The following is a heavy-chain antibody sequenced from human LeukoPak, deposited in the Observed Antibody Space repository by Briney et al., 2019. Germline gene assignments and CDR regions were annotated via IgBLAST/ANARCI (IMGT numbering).Heavy chain of an antibody. Sequence: GASVKVSCKASGGTFSSHAISWVRQAPGQGLEWMGGIIPIFGTANYAQKFQGRVTITADESTSTAYMELSSLRSEDTAVYYCARGMAAGGRRGYFDYWGQGTLVTVSS. CDR3: ARGMAAGGRRGYFDY. V-gene: IGHV1-69*13. CDR2: IIPIFGTA. J-gene: IGHJ4*02. CDR1: GGTFSSHA. D-gene: IGHD6-13*01.